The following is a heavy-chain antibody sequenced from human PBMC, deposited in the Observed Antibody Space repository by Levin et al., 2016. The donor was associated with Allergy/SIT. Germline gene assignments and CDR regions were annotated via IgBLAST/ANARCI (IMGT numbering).Heavy chain of an antibody. CDR3: ARDGNTMIVVAYAFDI. V-gene: IGHV1-46*03. D-gene: IGHD3-22*01. J-gene: IGHJ3*02. Sequence: WVRQAPGQGLEWMGIINPSGGSTSYAQKFQGRVTMTRDTSTSTVYMELSSLRSEDTAVYYCARDGNTMIVVAYAFDIWGQGTMVTVSS. CDR2: INPSGGST.